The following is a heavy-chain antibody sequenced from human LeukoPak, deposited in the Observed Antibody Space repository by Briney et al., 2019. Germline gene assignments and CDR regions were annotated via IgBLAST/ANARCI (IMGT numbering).Heavy chain of an antibody. CDR3: AKDRGYVTTYSDY. Sequence: GGSRRLSCAASGFTFSSYAMSWVRQAPGKGQERVSAISGSGGSTYYADSVKGRFTISRDNSKNTLYLQMNSLRAEDTAVYYCAKDRGYVTTYSDYWGQGTLVTVSS. CDR1: GFTFSSYA. CDR2: ISGSGGST. V-gene: IGHV3-23*01. D-gene: IGHD4-11*01. J-gene: IGHJ4*02.